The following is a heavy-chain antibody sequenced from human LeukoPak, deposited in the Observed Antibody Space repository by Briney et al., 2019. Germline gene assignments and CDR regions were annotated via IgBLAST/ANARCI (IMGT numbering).Heavy chain of an antibody. J-gene: IGHJ4*02. V-gene: IGHV4-4*07. Sequence: SETLSLTCTVSGGSISSYYWSWIRQPAGKGLEWIGRIHTTGGTRYNPSLKSRITMSVDASKNQFSLKLSSVTAADTAVYYCARDLARGFCPSSSCSSPLFDYWGQGTLVTVSS. CDR3: ARDLARGFCPSSSCSSPLFDY. D-gene: IGHD2-2*01. CDR1: GGSISSYY. CDR2: IHTTGGT.